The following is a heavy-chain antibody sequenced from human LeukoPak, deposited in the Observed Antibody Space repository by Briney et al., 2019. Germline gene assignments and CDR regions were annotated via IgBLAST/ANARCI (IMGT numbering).Heavy chain of an antibody. V-gene: IGHV5-51*01. CDR3: ARLEYLVVRGVLDAFDI. J-gene: IGHJ3*02. CDR1: GYSFTSYW. Sequence: EESLKISCKGSGYSFTSYWIGWVRQMPGKGLEWMGIIYPGDSDTRYSPSFQGQVTISADKSISTAYLQWSSLKASDTAMYYCARLEYLVVRGVLDAFDIWGQGTMVTVSS. D-gene: IGHD3-10*01. CDR2: IYPGDSDT.